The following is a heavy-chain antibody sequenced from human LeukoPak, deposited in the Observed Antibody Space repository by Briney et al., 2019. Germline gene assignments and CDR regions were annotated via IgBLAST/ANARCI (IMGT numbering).Heavy chain of an antibody. J-gene: IGHJ4*02. CDR2: ISSSGSTI. CDR1: GFTFSSYA. D-gene: IGHD2-15*01. V-gene: IGHV3-48*03. CDR3: AKTLGYCSGGRCYSGVIDY. Sequence: GGSLRLSCAASGFTFSSYAMSWVRQAPGKGLEWVSYISSSGSTIYYADSVKGRFTISRDNAKNSLYLQMNSLRAEDTAVYYCAKTLGYCSGGRCYSGVIDYWGQGTLVTVSS.